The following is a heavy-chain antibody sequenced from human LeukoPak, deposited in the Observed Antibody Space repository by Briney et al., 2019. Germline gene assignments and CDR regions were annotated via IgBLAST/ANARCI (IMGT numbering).Heavy chain of an antibody. J-gene: IGHJ4*02. CDR1: GGSISSYY. Sequence: KASETLSLTCTVSGGSISSYYWSWIRQPAGKGLEWIGRIYTSGSTNYNPSLKSRVTMSVDTSKNQFSLKLSSVTAADTAVYYCARGAEYYYDSSGYYHDYWGQGTLVTVSS. D-gene: IGHD3-22*01. CDR3: ARGAEYYYDSSGYYHDY. V-gene: IGHV4-4*07. CDR2: IYTSGST.